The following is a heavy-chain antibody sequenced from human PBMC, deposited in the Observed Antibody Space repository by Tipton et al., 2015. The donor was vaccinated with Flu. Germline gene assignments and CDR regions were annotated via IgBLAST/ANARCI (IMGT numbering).Heavy chain of an antibody. CDR3: TNGGGAIKPWDN. J-gene: IGHJ4*02. CDR2: ISKSGLAT. V-gene: IGHV3-23*01. CDR1: GFNSSAYA. D-gene: IGHD3-16*01. Sequence: GSLRLSCAISGFNSSAYAMTWVRQSPGKGLEWVSTISKSGLATYYAASVTGRFTISRDHSKHMIYLQVSSLRVEDTALYYCTNGGGAIKPWDNWGQGTLVTVSS.